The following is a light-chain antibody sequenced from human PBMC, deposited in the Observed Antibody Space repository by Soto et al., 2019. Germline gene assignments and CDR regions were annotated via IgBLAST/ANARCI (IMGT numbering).Light chain of an antibody. Sequence: QSVLTQPPSASGTPGQRVTISCSGSSSNIGSNSVSWYHQLPGPAPKLLIYGNDERPSGVPDRFSGSKSGTSASLAISGLQSEDEADYYCAALDDSLNGVLFGGGTKLTVL. CDR3: AALDDSLNGVL. CDR2: GND. J-gene: IGLJ2*01. V-gene: IGLV1-44*01. CDR1: SSNIGSNS.